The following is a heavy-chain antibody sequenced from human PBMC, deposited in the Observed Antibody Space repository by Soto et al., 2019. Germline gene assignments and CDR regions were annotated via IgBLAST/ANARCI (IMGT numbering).Heavy chain of an antibody. Sequence: QVQLVQSGAEVRKPGASVKVSCKTSGDSFNAYYLHWVRQAPGQGLEWLGWINPNGGATKYAQKFRGRVAMTRDTSIRTAYMELTRLRSDDTAIYFCARESGGATATLDYYDFYMDVWGQGTTVTVSS. CDR3: ARESGGATATLDYYDFYMDV. CDR2: INPNGGAT. CDR1: GDSFNAYY. J-gene: IGHJ6*03. D-gene: IGHD5-12*01. V-gene: IGHV1-2*02.